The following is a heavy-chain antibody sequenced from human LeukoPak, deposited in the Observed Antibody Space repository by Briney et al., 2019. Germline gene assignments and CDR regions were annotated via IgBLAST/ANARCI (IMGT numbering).Heavy chain of an antibody. Sequence: ASVKFSCKTSGYTFTSYGISWVRQAPGQGLEWMGWITAYNGNTNYAQKLQGRVTMTTDTSTSTAYMELRSLISDDTAVYYCARDLSGADYWGQGTLVTVSS. D-gene: IGHD3-16*02. CDR2: ITAYNGNT. CDR3: ARDLSGADY. V-gene: IGHV1-18*01. CDR1: GYTFTSYG. J-gene: IGHJ4*02.